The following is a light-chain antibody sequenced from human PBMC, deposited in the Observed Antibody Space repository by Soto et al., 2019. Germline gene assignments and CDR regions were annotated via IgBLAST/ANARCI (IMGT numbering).Light chain of an antibody. V-gene: IGLV2-14*02. CDR1: SSDVGSYNL. Sequence: SALTQPASVSGSPGQSITISCTGTSSDVGSYNLVSWYQQHPGKATKLMIYDVSNRPSGVSSRFSGAKSDNTASLTISGLQAEDEADYYCSSYTTSSTEVFGTGTKLTVL. CDR3: SSYTTSSTEV. J-gene: IGLJ1*01. CDR2: DVS.